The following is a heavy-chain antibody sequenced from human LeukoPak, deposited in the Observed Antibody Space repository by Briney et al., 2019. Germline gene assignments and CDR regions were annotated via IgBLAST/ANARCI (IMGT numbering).Heavy chain of an antibody. V-gene: IGHV1-69*06. CDR1: GGTFSSYS. J-gene: IGHJ5*02. CDR3: ARVLITSANWFNP. Sequence: ASVKVSCKASGGTFSSYSISWVRQAPGQGLEWMGSIIPIFNTANYAQKFQGRVTITADKSTSTAYMELSSLRSEDTAVYYCARVLITSANWFNPWGQGTLVTVSS. CDR2: IIPIFNTA. D-gene: IGHD1-14*01.